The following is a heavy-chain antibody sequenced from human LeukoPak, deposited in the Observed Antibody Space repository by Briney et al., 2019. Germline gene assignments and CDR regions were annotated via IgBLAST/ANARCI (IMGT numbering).Heavy chain of an antibody. J-gene: IGHJ3*02. CDR3: ARHPKWELLGSNAFDI. D-gene: IGHD1-26*01. Sequence: GGSLRLSCAASGFTFSSYGMHWVRQAPGKGLEWVAFIRYDGSNKYYADSVKGRITISRDNAKNSLYLQMNSLRAEDTAVYYCARHPKWELLGSNAFDIWGQGTMVTVSS. CDR1: GFTFSSYG. V-gene: IGHV3-30*02. CDR2: IRYDGSNK.